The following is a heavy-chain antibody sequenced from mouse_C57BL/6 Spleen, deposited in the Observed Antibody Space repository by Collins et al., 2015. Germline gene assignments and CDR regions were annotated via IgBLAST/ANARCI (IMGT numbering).Heavy chain of an antibody. J-gene: IGHJ4*01. D-gene: IGHD2-5*01. V-gene: IGHV3-1*02. CDR3: ARSGVTSMDY. Sequence: NPSLKSRISITRDTSKNQFFLQLNSVTTEDTATYYCARSGVTSMDYWGQGTSVTVSS.